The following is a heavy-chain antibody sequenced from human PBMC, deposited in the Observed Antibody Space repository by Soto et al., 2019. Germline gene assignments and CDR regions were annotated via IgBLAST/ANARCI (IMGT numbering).Heavy chain of an antibody. V-gene: IGHV3-64D*08. CDR2: ISSNGGST. CDR3: VKGRNYYDSSGYSLDY. J-gene: IGHJ4*02. CDR1: GFTFSSYA. Sequence: PGGSLRLSCSASGFTFSSYAMHWVRQAPGKGLEYVSAISSNGGSTYYADSVKGRFTISRDNSKNTLYLQMSSLRAEDTAVYYCVKGRNYYDSSGYSLDYWGQGTLVTVSS. D-gene: IGHD3-22*01.